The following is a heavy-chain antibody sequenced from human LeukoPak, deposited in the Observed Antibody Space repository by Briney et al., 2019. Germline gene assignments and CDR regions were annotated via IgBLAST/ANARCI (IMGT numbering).Heavy chain of an antibody. CDR2: IYTSGST. CDR1: GGSFSGYY. V-gene: IGHV4-59*10. Sequence: SETLSLTCAVYGGSFSGYYWSWIRQPPGKGLEWIGRIYTSGSTNYNPSLKSRVTMSVDTSKNQFSLKLSSVTAADTAVYYCARGSLRDRFDYWGQGTLVTVSS. D-gene: IGHD4-17*01. J-gene: IGHJ4*02. CDR3: ARGSLRDRFDY.